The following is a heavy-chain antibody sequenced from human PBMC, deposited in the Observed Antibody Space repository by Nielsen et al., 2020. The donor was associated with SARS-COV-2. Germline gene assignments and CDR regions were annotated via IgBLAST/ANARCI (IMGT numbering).Heavy chain of an antibody. CDR1: GGTFSSYA. CDR2: IIPIFGTA. D-gene: IGHD2-8*01. Sequence: SVKVSCKASGGTFSSYAISWVRQAPGQGLEWMGGIIPIFGTANYAQKFQGRVTITADESTSTAYMELSSLRSEDTAVYYCARGRDCTNGVCYSSYYYYVDVWGKGTTVTVSS. V-gene: IGHV1-69*13. CDR3: ARGRDCTNGVCYSSYYYYVDV. J-gene: IGHJ6*03.